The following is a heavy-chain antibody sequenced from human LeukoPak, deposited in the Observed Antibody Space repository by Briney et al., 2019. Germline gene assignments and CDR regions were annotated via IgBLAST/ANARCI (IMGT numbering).Heavy chain of an antibody. V-gene: IGHV3-48*02. Sequence: QAGGSLRLSCAASGFTFSSYTMNWVRQAPGKGLEWISYIMRTAADVTSYADSVEGRFAISRDDAKNSLYLQMNSLRDDDTAVYYCVRDWSCAFDLWGQGTMVTVSS. CDR2: IMRTAADVT. CDR1: GFTFSSYT. CDR3: VRDWSCAFDL. J-gene: IGHJ3*01.